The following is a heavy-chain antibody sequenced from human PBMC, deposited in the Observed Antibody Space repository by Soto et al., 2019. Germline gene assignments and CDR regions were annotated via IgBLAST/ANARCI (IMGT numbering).Heavy chain of an antibody. V-gene: IGHV3-7*01. Sequence: GESLKISCAASGFTFSSYWMSWVRQAPGKGLEWVANIKQDGSEKYYVDSVKGRFTISRDNAKNSLYLQMNSLRAEDTAVYYCARVPEYYYGSGSYYAFDIWGQGTMVTVSS. J-gene: IGHJ3*02. CDR2: IKQDGSEK. CDR3: ARVPEYYYGSGSYYAFDI. CDR1: GFTFSSYW. D-gene: IGHD3-10*01.